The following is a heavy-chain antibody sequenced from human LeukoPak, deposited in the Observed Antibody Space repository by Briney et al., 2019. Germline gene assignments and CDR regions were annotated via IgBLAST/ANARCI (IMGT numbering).Heavy chain of an antibody. D-gene: IGHD2-15*01. V-gene: IGHV4-34*01. CDR3: ARCPYCSSTDWGGSCYSRAFDI. Sequence: PSETLSLTCAVYGGFFSGYYWSWIRQPPGKGLEWIGEINHSGSTNYNPSLKSRVTISVDTSKNQFSLKLSSVTAADTAVYYCARCPYCSSTDWGGSCYSRAFDIWGQGTMVTVSS. CDR1: GGFFSGYY. J-gene: IGHJ3*02. CDR2: INHSGST.